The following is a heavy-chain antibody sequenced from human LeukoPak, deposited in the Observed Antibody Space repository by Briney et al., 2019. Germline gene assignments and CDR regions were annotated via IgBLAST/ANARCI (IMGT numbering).Heavy chain of an antibody. Sequence: GGSLRLSCAASGFTFSNYGMHWVRQAPGKGLEWVALIWYDGSNKYYTDSVKGRLTISRDDSKDTLFLQMNGLRAEDTAVYYCARPIVVVPAAMPDYWGQGTLVTVSS. CDR3: ARPIVVVPAAMPDY. J-gene: IGHJ4*02. CDR2: IWYDGSNK. CDR1: GFTFSNYG. D-gene: IGHD2-2*01. V-gene: IGHV3-33*01.